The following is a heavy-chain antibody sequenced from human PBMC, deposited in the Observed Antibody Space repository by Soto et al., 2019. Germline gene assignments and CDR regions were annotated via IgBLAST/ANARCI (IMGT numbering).Heavy chain of an antibody. V-gene: IGHV3-11*01. CDR2: IDTSGTKI. J-gene: IGHJ4*02. CDR3: ASHYDMWSGYLSPVDY. CDR1: GYTFSDYY. D-gene: IGHD3-3*01. Sequence: GGSLRLSCAASGYTFSDYYMSWIRQAPGKGLEWISYIDTSGTKIYYADSVKGRFTITRDNAKNSLYLEMNSLRDEDTAVYYCASHYDMWSGYLSPVDYWGQGTLVTV.